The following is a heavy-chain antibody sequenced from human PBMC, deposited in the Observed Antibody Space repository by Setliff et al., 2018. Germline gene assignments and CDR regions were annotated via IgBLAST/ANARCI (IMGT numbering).Heavy chain of an antibody. D-gene: IGHD6-19*01. CDR1: GYTFTSYA. Sequence: ASVKVSCKASGYTFTSYAMHWVRQAPGQRLEWMGWINPNSGGTNYAQKFQGWVTMTRDTSISTAYMELSRLRSDDTAVYYCARGAGGIWQWGYYFDYWGQGTLVTVSS. V-gene: IGHV1-2*04. CDR2: INPNSGGT. CDR3: ARGAGGIWQWGYYFDY. J-gene: IGHJ4*02.